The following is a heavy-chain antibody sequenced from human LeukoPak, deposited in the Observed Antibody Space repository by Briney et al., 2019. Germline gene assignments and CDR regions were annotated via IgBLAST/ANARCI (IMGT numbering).Heavy chain of an antibody. J-gene: IGHJ6*02. CDR3: ARELGLYCSSTSCAEIPNYYYYGMDV. D-gene: IGHD2-2*01. CDR2: ISYDLSNK. CDR1: GFTFSSYA. Sequence: GGSLRLSCAASGFTFSSYAMHWVRQAPGKGLEWVGVISYDLSNKYYADTVKGRVTISTDKSKSTLYLQMNSLRAEDTAVYYCARELGLYCSSTSCAEIPNYYYYGMDVWGQGTTVTVSS. V-gene: IGHV3-30-3*01.